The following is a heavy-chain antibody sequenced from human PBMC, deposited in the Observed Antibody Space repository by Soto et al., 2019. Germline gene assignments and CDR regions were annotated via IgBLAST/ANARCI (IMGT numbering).Heavy chain of an antibody. D-gene: IGHD3-22*01. CDR3: AGDSSGYSNYYYYGMDV. Sequence: QVQLVESGGGVVQPGRSLRLSCAASGFTFSSYGMHWVRQAPGKGLEWVAVIWYDGSNKYYADSVKGRFTISRDNSKNTLYLQMNSLRAEDRAVYYCAGDSSGYSNYYYYGMDVWGRGTTVTVSS. V-gene: IGHV3-33*01. CDR1: GFTFSSYG. CDR2: IWYDGSNK. J-gene: IGHJ6*02.